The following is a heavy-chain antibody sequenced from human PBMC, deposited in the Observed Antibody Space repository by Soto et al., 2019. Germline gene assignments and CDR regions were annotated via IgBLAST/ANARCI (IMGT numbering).Heavy chain of an antibody. CDR2: IYYAGSP. J-gene: IGHJ4*02. CDR1: GGSISSTGHY. D-gene: IGHD2-21*02. CDR3: ARLMGVVTVNY. V-gene: IGHV4-39*02. Sequence: QLQLQESGPGLVKPSETLSLTCSVSGGSISSTGHYWGWIRQPPGKGLEWIGNIYYAGSPYYNPSPRGRLTIPVDTSKNHFSLALTSVTAEDTAVCYCARLMGVVTVNYWGQGALVTVSS.